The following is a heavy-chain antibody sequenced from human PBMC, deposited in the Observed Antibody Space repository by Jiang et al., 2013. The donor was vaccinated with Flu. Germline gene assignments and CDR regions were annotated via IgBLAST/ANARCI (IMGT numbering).Heavy chain of an antibody. J-gene: IGHJ6*02. CDR2: MNPNSGNT. CDR1: GYTFTSYY. Sequence: EVKKPGASVKVSCKASGYTFTSYYMHWVRQATGQGLEWMGWMNPNSGNTGYAQKFQGRVTMTRNTSISTAYMELSSLRSEDTAVYYCASFLRSTSYYYGMDVWGQGTTVTVSS. V-gene: IGHV1-8*02. CDR3: ASFLRSTSYYYGMDV. D-gene: IGHD2-2*01.